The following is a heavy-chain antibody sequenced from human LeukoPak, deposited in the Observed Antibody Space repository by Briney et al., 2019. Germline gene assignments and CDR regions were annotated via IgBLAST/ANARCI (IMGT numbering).Heavy chain of an antibody. Sequence: GGSLRPSCAASGFTFSSYWMSWVRQAPGKGLEWVANIKQDGSEKYYVDSVKGRFTISRDNAKKSLYLQMNSLRVEDTGVYYCASWGEGALDNWGQGTLVTVSS. CDR1: GFTFSSYW. CDR2: IKQDGSEK. V-gene: IGHV3-7*01. D-gene: IGHD1-26*01. CDR3: ASWGEGALDN. J-gene: IGHJ4*02.